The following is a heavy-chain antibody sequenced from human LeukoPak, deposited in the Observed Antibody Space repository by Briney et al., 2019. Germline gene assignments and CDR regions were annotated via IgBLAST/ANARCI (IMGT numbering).Heavy chain of an antibody. V-gene: IGHV4-4*02. D-gene: IGHD2-8*01. CDR3: SRENGAFSPFGY. CDR2: ISLNGRT. Sequence: SGTLSLTCGVSGGSISNTNWWSWVRQPPGQGLEWIGEISLNGRTNYNPSLKSRVTVSLDKSKNHLSLDLTSVTAADTAVYYCSRENGAFSPFGYWGQGTLVTVPS. CDR1: GGSISNTNW. J-gene: IGHJ4*02.